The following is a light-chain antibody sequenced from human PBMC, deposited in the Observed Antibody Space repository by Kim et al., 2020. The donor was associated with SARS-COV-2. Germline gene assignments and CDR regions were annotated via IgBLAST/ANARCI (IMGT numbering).Light chain of an antibody. CDR2: KAS. J-gene: IGKJ1*01. Sequence: DIQLTQSPSTLATSVGDRVTITCRASQNIRTSLAWYQQKPGKAPNLLIYKASNLESGVPSTFSGSGSGTEFTLTISSLQPGDFATYFCQQYHSYPWTFGQGTKVDIK. CDR3: QQYHSYPWT. CDR1: QNIRTS. V-gene: IGKV1-5*03.